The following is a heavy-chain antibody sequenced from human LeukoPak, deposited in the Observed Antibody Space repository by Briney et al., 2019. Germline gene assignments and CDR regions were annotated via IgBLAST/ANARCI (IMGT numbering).Heavy chain of an antibody. D-gene: IGHD7-27*01. CDR3: ARDWGY. Sequence: PGGSLRLSCAASGFTFSNYPMNWVRQAPGKGLEWVSVISSGGSTSYADSVKGRCTISRDNSKNTVYLQMNSLRVEDTAIYYCARDWGYWGQGILVTVSS. J-gene: IGHJ4*02. V-gene: IGHV3-23*01. CDR2: ISSGGST. CDR1: GFTFSNYP.